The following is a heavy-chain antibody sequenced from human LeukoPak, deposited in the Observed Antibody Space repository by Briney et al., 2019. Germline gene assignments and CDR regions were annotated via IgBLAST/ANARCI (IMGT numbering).Heavy chain of an antibody. J-gene: IGHJ3*02. D-gene: IGHD6-25*01. CDR3: ARVPPLSSGEAFDI. V-gene: IGHV1-18*01. CDR1: GYTFTSYG. Sequence: GASVKVSCKASGYTFTSYGISWVRQAPGQGLEWMGWISAYNGNTNYAQKFQGRVTITADESTSTAYMELSSLRSEDTAVYYCARVPPLSSGEAFDIWGQGTMVTVSS. CDR2: ISAYNGNT.